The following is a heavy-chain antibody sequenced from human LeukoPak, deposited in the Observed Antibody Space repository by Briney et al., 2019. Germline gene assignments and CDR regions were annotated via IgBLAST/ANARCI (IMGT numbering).Heavy chain of an antibody. Sequence: GGSLRLSCAASGFTFSNAWMSWVRQAPGKGLEWVGRIKSKTDGGTTDYAAPVKGRFTISRDDSKNTLYLQMNSLKTEDTAVYYCTTAPYGSGSYYADGDPWGQGTLVTVSS. V-gene: IGHV3-15*01. CDR1: GFTFSNAW. CDR2: IKSKTDGGTT. CDR3: TTAPYGSGSYYADGDP. J-gene: IGHJ5*02. D-gene: IGHD3-10*01.